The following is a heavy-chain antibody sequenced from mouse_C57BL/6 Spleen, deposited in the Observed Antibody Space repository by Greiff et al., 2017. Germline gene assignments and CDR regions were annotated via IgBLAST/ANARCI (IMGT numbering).Heavy chain of an antibody. CDR1: GFHIKDYY. D-gene: IGHD2-1*01. J-gene: IGHJ1*03. CDR3: TGSSTMVNCDV. V-gene: IGHV14-1*01. Sequence: VQLQQSGAELVRPGASVKLSCTASGFHIKDYYMHWVKQRPEQGLEWIGRIDPEDGDTEYAPKFQGKATMTADTSSNTAYLQLSSLTSEDTAVYYCTGSSTMVNCDVWGTGTTVTVSS. CDR2: IDPEDGDT.